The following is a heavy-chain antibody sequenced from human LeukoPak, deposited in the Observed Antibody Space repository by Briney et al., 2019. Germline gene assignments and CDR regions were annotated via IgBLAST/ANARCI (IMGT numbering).Heavy chain of an antibody. Sequence: ASVKVSCKASGYTFTSYDINWVRQATGQGLEWMGWMNPNSGNTGYAQKFQGRVTMTRDMSTSTVYMELSSLRSEDTAVYYCARDPRIAAAVSPYYYYYYYMDVWGKGTTVTVSS. CDR3: ARDPRIAAAVSPYYYYYYYMDV. CDR2: MNPNSGNT. CDR1: GYTFTSYD. V-gene: IGHV1-8*02. J-gene: IGHJ6*03. D-gene: IGHD6-13*01.